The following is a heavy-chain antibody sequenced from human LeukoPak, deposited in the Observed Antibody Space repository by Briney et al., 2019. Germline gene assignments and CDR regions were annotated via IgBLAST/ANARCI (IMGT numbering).Heavy chain of an antibody. CDR3: AREGAATIHY. V-gene: IGHV3-48*01. CDR2: ISSSSSTI. D-gene: IGHD5-12*01. J-gene: IGHJ4*02. Sequence: GGSLRLSCAASGFTFSSYSMNWVRQAPGKGLEWVSYISSSSSTIYYADSVKGRFTISRDNAKNSLYLQMNSLRAEDTAVYYCAREGAATIHYWGQGTLVIVSS. CDR1: GFTFSSYS.